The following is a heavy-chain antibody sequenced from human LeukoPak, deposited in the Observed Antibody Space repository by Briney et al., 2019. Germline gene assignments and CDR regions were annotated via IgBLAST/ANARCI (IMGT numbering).Heavy chain of an antibody. CDR2: IFYSGST. D-gene: IGHD4-23*01. CDR1: GGSLSSSGFH. Sequence: SQTLSLTCTVSGGSLSSSGFHWGCIRQPPGKGLEWIGSIFYSGSTYYNPSLKSRVTISVDTSKNQFSLKLSSVTAADTAVYYCARSFGGSSVNWYFDLWGRGTLVTVSS. V-gene: IGHV4-39*01. J-gene: IGHJ2*01. CDR3: ARSFGGSSVNWYFDL.